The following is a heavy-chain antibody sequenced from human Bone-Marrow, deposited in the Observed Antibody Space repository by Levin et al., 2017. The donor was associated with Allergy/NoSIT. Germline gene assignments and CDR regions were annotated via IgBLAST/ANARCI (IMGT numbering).Heavy chain of an antibody. V-gene: IGHV3-30-3*01. D-gene: IGHD3-9*01. Sequence: PGGSLRLSCAASGFTFSSYAMHWVRQAPGKGLEWVAVISYDGSNKYYADSVKGRFTISRDNSKNTLYLQMNSLRAEDTAVYYCARDVPSKLRYFTYYYYGMDGWGQGTTVTVSS. J-gene: IGHJ6*02. CDR2: ISYDGSNK. CDR3: ARDVPSKLRYFTYYYYGMDG. CDR1: GFTFSSYA.